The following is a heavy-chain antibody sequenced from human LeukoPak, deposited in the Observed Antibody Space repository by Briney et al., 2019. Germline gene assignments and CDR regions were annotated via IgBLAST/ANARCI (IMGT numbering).Heavy chain of an antibody. D-gene: IGHD3-22*01. CDR1: GFTFSSYA. Sequence: GSLRLSCATSGFTFSSYAMSWVRQAPGKGLEWVSSISGRGANTHYADSVKGRFTISGDYSKNTLFLQMNSLRAEDSAVYYCATDREGDPSAYYLVGGQGTLITVSS. CDR2: ISGRGANT. CDR3: ATDREGDPSAYYLV. V-gene: IGHV3-23*01. J-gene: IGHJ4*02.